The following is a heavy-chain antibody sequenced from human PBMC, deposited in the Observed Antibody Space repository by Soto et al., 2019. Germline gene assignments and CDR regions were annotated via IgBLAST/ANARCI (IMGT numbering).Heavy chain of an antibody. V-gene: IGHV4-30-4*01. D-gene: IGHD4-17*01. CDR1: GGSITSTDYY. Sequence: QVQLQESGPGLVKPSETLSLTCTVSGGSITSTDYYWGWIRKPPGKCLEWIGYIYYSGSTYYNPSLKLRVTLSVDTYKNQFSLKLSSVTDEDTAVYSCASARSFGDRFFDYWGQGTLVTVAS. CDR3: ASARSFGDRFFDY. CDR2: IYYSGST. J-gene: IGHJ4*02.